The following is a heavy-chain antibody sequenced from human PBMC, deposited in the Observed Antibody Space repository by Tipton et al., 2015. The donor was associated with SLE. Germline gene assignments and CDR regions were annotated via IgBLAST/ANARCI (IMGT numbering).Heavy chain of an antibody. V-gene: IGHV4-61*09. J-gene: IGHJ3*02. Sequence: TLSLTCTVSGGSISSGSYYWSWIRQPAGKGLEWIGHIYTSGSTNYNPSLKSRVTISVDTSKNQFSLKLSSVTAADTAVYYCARDFAITMIVVGAFDIGGQGTMVTVSS. D-gene: IGHD3-22*01. CDR3: ARDFAITMIVVGAFDI. CDR2: IYTSGST. CDR1: GGSISSGSYY.